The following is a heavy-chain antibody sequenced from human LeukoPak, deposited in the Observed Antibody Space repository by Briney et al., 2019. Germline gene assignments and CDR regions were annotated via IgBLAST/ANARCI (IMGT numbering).Heavy chain of an antibody. Sequence: GGSLRLSCAVSGITLSNYGMSWVRQAPGKGLEWVAGISDSGGSTNYADSVKGRFTISRDNPKNTLYLQMNILRAEDTAVYFCAKRGVVIRVILVGFHKEAYYFDSWGQGALVTVSS. V-gene: IGHV3-23*01. D-gene: IGHD3-22*01. CDR2: ISDSGGST. J-gene: IGHJ4*02. CDR1: GITLSNYG. CDR3: AKRGVVIRVILVGFHKEAYYFDS.